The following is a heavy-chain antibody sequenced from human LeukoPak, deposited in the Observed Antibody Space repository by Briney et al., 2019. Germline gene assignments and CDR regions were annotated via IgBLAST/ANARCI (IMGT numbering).Heavy chain of an antibody. Sequence: SVKVSCKASGGTFSNYAVNWVRQAPGQGLEWMGWIIPVLGTANYAQRFQGRVTITADKSTTTTYMELNSLRSGDTAVYYCARSLHNWNDGIDYYYYYMGVWGKGTTVTVSS. CDR1: GGTFSNYA. V-gene: IGHV1-69*10. CDR3: ARSLHNWNDGIDYYYYYMGV. CDR2: IIPVLGTA. J-gene: IGHJ6*03. D-gene: IGHD1-20*01.